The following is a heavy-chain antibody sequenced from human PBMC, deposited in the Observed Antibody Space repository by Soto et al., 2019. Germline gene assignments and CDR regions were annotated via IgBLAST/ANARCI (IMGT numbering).Heavy chain of an antibody. CDR2: IYPGDSDT. CDR3: ARRPGNWEYYYYGMDV. CDR1: GYSFTSYW. J-gene: IGHJ6*02. D-gene: IGHD1-1*01. Sequence: GESLKISCKGSGYSFTSYWIGWVRQMPGKGLEWMGVIYPGDSDTRYSPSFQGQVTISAGKSISTAYLQWSSLKASDTAMYYCARRPGNWEYYYYGMDVWGQGTTVTVS. V-gene: IGHV5-51*01.